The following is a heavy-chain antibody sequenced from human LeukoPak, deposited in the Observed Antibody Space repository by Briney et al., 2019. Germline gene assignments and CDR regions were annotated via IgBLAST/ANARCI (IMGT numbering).Heavy chain of an antibody. CDR1: GGSISSGGYS. CDR2: IYHSGST. V-gene: IGHV4-30-2*01. D-gene: IGHD3-22*01. Sequence: SQTLSLTCAVSGGSISSGGYSWSWTRQPPGKGLEWIGYIYHSGSTYYNPSLKSRVTISVDRSKNQFSLKLSSVTAADTAVYYCARGVDSYYYDRSGYYFAYWGQGVLVTVSS. CDR3: ARGVDSYYYDRSGYYFAY. J-gene: IGHJ4*02.